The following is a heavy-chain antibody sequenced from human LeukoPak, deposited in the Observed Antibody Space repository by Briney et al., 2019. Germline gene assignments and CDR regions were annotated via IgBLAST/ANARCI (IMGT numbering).Heavy chain of an antibody. CDR1: GGSISSSSYY. D-gene: IGHD3-10*01. J-gene: IGHJ1*01. Sequence: SETLSLTCTVSGGSISSSSYYWGWIRQPPGKGLEWIGSIYYSGGTYYNPSLKSRVTISVDTSKNQFSLKLSSVTAADTAVYYCARGRLPMVRGPLGYFQHWGQGTLVTVSS. CDR3: ARGRLPMVRGPLGYFQH. V-gene: IGHV4-39*01. CDR2: IYYSGGT.